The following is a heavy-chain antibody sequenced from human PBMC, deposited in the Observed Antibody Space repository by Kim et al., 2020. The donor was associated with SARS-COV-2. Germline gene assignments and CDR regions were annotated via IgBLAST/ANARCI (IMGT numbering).Heavy chain of an antibody. V-gene: IGHV1-18*01. CDR1: GYTFTSYG. CDR2: ISAYNGNT. CDR3: ARDKVPGIHDFWSGYYYYYYMDV. D-gene: IGHD3-3*01. Sequence: ASVKVSCKASGYTFTSYGISWVRQAPGQGLEWMGWISAYNGNTNYAQKLQGRVTMTTDTSTSTAYMELRSLRSDDTAVYYCARDKVPGIHDFWSGYYYYYYMDVWGKGTTVTVSS. J-gene: IGHJ6*03.